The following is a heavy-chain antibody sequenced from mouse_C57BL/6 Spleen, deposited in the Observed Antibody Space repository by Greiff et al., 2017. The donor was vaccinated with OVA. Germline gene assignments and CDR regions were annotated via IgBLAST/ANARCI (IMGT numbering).Heavy chain of an antibody. D-gene: IGHD4-1*01. J-gene: IGHJ3*01. CDR2: ISYDGSN. CDR1: GYSITSGYY. Sequence: EVQLQQSGPGLVKPSQSLSLTCSVTGYSITSGYYWNWIRQFPGNKLEWMGYISYDGSNNYNPSLKNRISITRDTSKNQFFLKLKSVTTEDTATYYCAREELGGAYWGQGTLVTVSA. CDR3: AREELGGAY. V-gene: IGHV3-6*01.